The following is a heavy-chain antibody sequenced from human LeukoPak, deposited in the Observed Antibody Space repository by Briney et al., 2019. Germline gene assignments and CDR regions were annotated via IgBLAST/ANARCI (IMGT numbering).Heavy chain of an antibody. D-gene: IGHD3-9*01. CDR3: ARISHYDILTGYDSFDY. CDR2: IGWDDDK. Sequence: ESGPALVKPTQTLTLTCTFSGFSLSTSGMCVSWIRQPPGKALEWLALIGWDDDKYYSISLKTRLTISKDTSKNQVVLTMTNMDPVDTATYYCARISHYDILTGYDSFDYWGQGTLVTVSS. CDR1: GFSLSTSGMC. V-gene: IGHV2-70*01. J-gene: IGHJ4*02.